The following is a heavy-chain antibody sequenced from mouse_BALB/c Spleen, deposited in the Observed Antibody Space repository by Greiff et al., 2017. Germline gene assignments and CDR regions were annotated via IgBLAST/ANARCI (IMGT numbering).Heavy chain of an antibody. CDR1: GFSLTSYD. CDR3: VRDRGYGSFDY. J-gene: IGHJ2*01. CDR2: IWTGGGT. V-gene: IGHV2-9-2*01. Sequence: VHLVESGPGLVAPSQSLSITCTVSGFSLTSYDISWIRQPPGKGLEWLGVIWTGGGTNYNSAFMSRLSISKDNSKSQVFLKMNSLQTDDTAIYYCVRDRGYGSFDYWGQGTTLTVSS. D-gene: IGHD1-2*01.